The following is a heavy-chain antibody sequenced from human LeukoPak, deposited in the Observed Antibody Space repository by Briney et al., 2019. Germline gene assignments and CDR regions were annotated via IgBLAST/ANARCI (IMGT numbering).Heavy chain of an antibody. J-gene: IGHJ4*02. Sequence: PGGSLRLSCAASGFTFSSYWMNWARQAPGKGLEWVASINHNGNVNYYVDSVKGRFTISRDNSKNMLYLQMNSLRAEDTAVYYCAKDRGYWGQGTLVTVSS. CDR1: GFTFSSYW. V-gene: IGHV3-7*03. CDR2: INHNGNVN. CDR3: AKDRGY.